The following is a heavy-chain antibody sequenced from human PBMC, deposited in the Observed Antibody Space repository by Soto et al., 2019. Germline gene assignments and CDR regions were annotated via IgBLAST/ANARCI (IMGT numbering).Heavy chain of an antibody. CDR2: MNPNSGNT. V-gene: IGHV1-8*01. D-gene: IGHD3-16*02. CDR1: GYTFTSYD. J-gene: IGHJ5*02. Sequence: QVQLVQSGAEVKKPGASVKVSCKASGYTFTSYDINWVRQATGQGLEWMGWMNPNSGNTGYAQKFQGRVTMTRNTSRSTAYMELSSLRSEDTAVYYCARGEVMITFGGVIVGNWFDPWGQGTLVTVSS. CDR3: ARGEVMITFGGVIVGNWFDP.